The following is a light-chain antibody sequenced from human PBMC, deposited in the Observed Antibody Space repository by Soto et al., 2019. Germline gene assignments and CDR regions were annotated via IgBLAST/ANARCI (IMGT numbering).Light chain of an antibody. J-gene: IGKJ4*01. CDR3: QQYGSAPLT. Sequence: EIVLTQSPGTLSLSPGERATLSCRASQSVSTDYLAWHQQKPGQAPSLLIYNASSRATDIPDRFSGSRSGTDFTLTISGLEPEDFAVYFCQQYGSAPLTFGGGTKVEIK. CDR1: QSVSTDY. V-gene: IGKV3-20*01. CDR2: NAS.